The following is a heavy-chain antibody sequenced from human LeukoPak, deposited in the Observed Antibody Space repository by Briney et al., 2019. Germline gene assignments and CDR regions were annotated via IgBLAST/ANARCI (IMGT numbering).Heavy chain of an antibody. D-gene: IGHD2-15*01. J-gene: IGHJ6*02. CDR1: GFTFSSYS. V-gene: IGHV3-74*01. CDR3: ARGYCSGGSCYYGMDV. Sequence: PGGSLRLSCAASGFTFSSYSMNWVRQAPGKGLVWVSRINSDGSSTSYADSVKGRFTISRDNAKNTLYLQMNTLRAEDTAVYYCARGYCSGGSCYYGMDVWGQGTTVTVSS. CDR2: INSDGSST.